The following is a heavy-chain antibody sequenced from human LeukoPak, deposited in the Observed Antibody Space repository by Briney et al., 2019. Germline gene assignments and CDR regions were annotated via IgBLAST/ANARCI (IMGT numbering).Heavy chain of an antibody. V-gene: IGHV3-72*01. J-gene: IGHJ4*02. Sequence: PGGSLRLSCAASGFIFSDHYMDWVRQAPGKGLEWVGRAKNKINSYTTMYAASVKDRFTISRDDSKNSLYLQMNSLRAEDTAVYYCAKGGGWSPAVLFDYWGQGTLVTVSS. CDR1: GFIFSDHY. CDR2: AKNKINSYTT. CDR3: AKGGGWSPAVLFDY. D-gene: IGHD6-19*01.